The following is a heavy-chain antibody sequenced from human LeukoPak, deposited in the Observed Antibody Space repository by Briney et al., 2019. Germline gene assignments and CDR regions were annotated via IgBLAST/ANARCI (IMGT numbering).Heavy chain of an antibody. CDR1: GGSVRSGNYY. CDR2: IYYSGST. D-gene: IGHD3-16*01. V-gene: IGHV4-61*01. CDR3: ARHDRISYWYFDL. J-gene: IGHJ2*01. Sequence: SETLSLTCTVSGGSVRSGNYYWSWIRQPPGKGLEWIGYIYYSGSTNYNPSLKSRVTISVDTSKNQFSLKLNSVTAADTAVYYCARHDRISYWYFDLWGRGTLVTVSS.